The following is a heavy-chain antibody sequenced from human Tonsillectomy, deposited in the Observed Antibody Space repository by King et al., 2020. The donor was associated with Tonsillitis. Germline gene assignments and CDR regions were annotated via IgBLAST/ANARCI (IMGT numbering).Heavy chain of an antibody. CDR3: ARDLPGTTILFVAFDI. D-gene: IGHD1-7*01. Sequence: QLVQSGAEVKKPGSSVKVSCQASGGTFNNFAFCWVRQAPGQGLEWMGGIIPMFGSASYAQKFHDRVTITADKSTSTTYMELSSLRSEDTAVYYCARDLPGTTILFVAFDIWGQGTKVTVSS. V-gene: IGHV1-69*14. J-gene: IGHJ3*02. CDR2: IIPMFGSA. CDR1: GGTFNNFA.